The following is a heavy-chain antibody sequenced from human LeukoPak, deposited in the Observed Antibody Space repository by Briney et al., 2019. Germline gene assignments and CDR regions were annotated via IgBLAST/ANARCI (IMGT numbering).Heavy chain of an antibody. CDR1: GGSISSVY. J-gene: IGHJ3*02. D-gene: IGHD1-26*01. V-gene: IGHV4-59*08. CDR2: IYYSGST. CDR3: ARLNSGSFDAFDI. Sequence: SETLSLTCTVSGGSISSVYWSWIRQTPGKGLEWIGYIYYSGSTKYNSSLKRRVTLSVETSKNQFSLKLSSVTAADTAVYYCARLNSGSFDAFDIWGQGTLVTVSS.